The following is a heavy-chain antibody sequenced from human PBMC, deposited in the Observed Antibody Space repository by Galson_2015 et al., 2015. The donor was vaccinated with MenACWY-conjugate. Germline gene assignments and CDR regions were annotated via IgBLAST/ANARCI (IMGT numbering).Heavy chain of an antibody. CDR3: ARDRTVVVVAARITPFDY. D-gene: IGHD2-15*01. CDR1: GFTFSSYS. J-gene: IGHJ4*02. V-gene: IGHV3-48*04. CDR2: IRSSSSTI. Sequence: SLRLSCAASGFTFSSYSMNWVCKAPGKGLEWVSYIRSSSSTIYYADSVKGRFTISRDNAKNSLYLQMNSLRAEDTAVYYCARDRTVVVVAARITPFDYWGQGTLVTVSS.